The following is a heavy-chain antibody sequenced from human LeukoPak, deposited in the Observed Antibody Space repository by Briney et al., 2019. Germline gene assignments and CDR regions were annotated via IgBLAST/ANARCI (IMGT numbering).Heavy chain of an antibody. D-gene: IGHD2/OR15-2a*01. V-gene: IGHV3-21*04. CDR1: GFTFSSYS. J-gene: IGHJ4*02. CDR2: ISSTSSFI. Sequence: PGGSLRLSCAASGFTFSSYSMNWVRQAPGKGLEWVSSISSTSSFIYYADSLKGRFTISRDYAKNTLYLQMNSLRAEDTAVYYCARSGLSRFGFWGQGTLVTVSS. CDR3: ARSGLSRFGF.